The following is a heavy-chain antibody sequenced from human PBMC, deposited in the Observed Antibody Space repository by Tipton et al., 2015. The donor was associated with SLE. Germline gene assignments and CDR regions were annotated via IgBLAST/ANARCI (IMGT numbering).Heavy chain of an antibody. Sequence: TLSLTCAVSGGSFSSDGYSWTWIRQPPGEGLEWIGNIHHTGRTYYNPSLRSRVTISVDRSENQISLELSSVTAADTAVYYCARDSLGFDYWGQGTLVTVSS. J-gene: IGHJ4*02. CDR1: GGSFSSDGYS. CDR2: IHHTGRT. CDR3: ARDSLGFDY. V-gene: IGHV4-30-2*01. D-gene: IGHD1-26*01.